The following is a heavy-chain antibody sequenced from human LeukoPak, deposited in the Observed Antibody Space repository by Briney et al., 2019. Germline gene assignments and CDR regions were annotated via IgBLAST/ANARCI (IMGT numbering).Heavy chain of an antibody. V-gene: IGHV1-69*01. CDR1: GGTFSSYA. CDR3: ARTTGTTGWRVNWWGTQTSNGAFDI. CDR2: IIPIFGTA. D-gene: IGHD1-1*01. J-gene: IGHJ3*02. Sequence: SVKVSCKASGGTFSSYAISWVRQAPGQGLEWMGGIIPIFGTANYAQKFQGRVTITADESTSTGYMELSSLRSEDTAVYYCARTTGTTGWRVNWWGTQTSNGAFDIWGQGTMVTVSS.